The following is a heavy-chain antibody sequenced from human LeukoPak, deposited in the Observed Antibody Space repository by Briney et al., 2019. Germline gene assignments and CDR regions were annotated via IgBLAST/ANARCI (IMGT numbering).Heavy chain of an antibody. CDR3: AKNCDFWSASGFDY. D-gene: IGHD3-3*01. CDR1: GFTFKSYT. J-gene: IGHJ4*02. V-gene: IGHV3-48*01. CDR2: ISSNSGVI. Sequence: GGSLRLSCAASGFTFKSYTMNWVRQAPGKGLEWVSSISSNSGVIHYADSVKGRFTISRDNAKNSLSLQMMSLRAGDTAVYYCAKNCDFWSASGFDYWGQGTLVTVSS.